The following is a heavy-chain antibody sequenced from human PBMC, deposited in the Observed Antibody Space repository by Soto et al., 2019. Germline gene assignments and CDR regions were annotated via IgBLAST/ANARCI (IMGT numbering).Heavy chain of an antibody. J-gene: IGHJ3*02. CDR1: GYTFTSYY. CDR2: INAGVGST. Sequence: ASVKVSCKASGYTFTSYYIHWVRQAPGQGLEWMGIINAGVGSTSYAQKFQERVTITRDMSTSTAYMELSSLRSEDTAVYYCAADSDAFDIWGQGTMVT. V-gene: IGHV1-46*01. CDR3: AADSDAFDI.